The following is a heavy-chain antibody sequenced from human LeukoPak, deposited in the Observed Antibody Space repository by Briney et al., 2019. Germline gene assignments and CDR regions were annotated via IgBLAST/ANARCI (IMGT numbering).Heavy chain of an antibody. D-gene: IGHD1-26*01. CDR2: ISGSGGSR. J-gene: IGHJ4*02. Sequence: GGSLRLSCAASGFTFSTYGMSWVRQAPGKGLEWVSGISGSGGSRFYTDSVKGRFTISRDNSKNTLYLQMNSLRAEDTAVYYCAKLREWELPDLFDYWGQGTLVTVSS. CDR3: AKLREWELPDLFDY. CDR1: GFTFSTYG. V-gene: IGHV3-23*01.